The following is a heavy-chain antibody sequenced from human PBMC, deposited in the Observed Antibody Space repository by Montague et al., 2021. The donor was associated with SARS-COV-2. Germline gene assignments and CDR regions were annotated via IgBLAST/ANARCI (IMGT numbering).Heavy chain of an antibody. V-gene: IGHV3-21*06. J-gene: IGHJ4*02. Sequence: SLRLSCAASGFTFNSYTTNWVRQAPGKGLEWVASISGSGADIYYAPSLKGRFTISRDNARNSLFLQMSSLRADDTALYYCARWRWQQSEFDYWGQGTLVTVSS. CDR2: ISGSGADI. D-gene: IGHD5-24*01. CDR3: ARWRWQQSEFDY. CDR1: GFTFNSYT.